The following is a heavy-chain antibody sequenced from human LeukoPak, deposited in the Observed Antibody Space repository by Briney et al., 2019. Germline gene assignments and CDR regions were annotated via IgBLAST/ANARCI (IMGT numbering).Heavy chain of an antibody. CDR3: ARDRFRRDGYNYGRDGAFDI. CDR2: ISYDGSNK. V-gene: IGHV3-30*14. CDR1: GFTFSSYA. J-gene: IGHJ3*02. D-gene: IGHD5-24*01. Sequence: GGSLRLSCAASGFTFSSYAMHWVRQAPGKGLEWVAVISYDGSNKYYADSVKGRFTISRDNSKNTLYLQMNSLRAEDTAVYYCARDRFRRDGYNYGRDGAFDIWGQGTMVTVSS.